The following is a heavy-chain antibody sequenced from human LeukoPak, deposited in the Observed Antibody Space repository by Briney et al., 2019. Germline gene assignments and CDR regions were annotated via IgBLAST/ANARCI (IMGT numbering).Heavy chain of an antibody. V-gene: IGHV3-7*04. CDR2: IKQDGSEK. J-gene: IGHJ3*02. D-gene: IGHD5-18*01. CDR1: GFTFSTYW. CDR3: ARGRGFSHGWPVDTFDI. Sequence: GGSLRLSCAGSGFTFSTYWMSWVRQAPGKGLEWLANIKQDGSEKYYLDSVKGRFIISRDNAKNSLYLQVNSLRVEDTAVYYCARGRGFSHGWPVDTFDIWGQGTMVTVSS.